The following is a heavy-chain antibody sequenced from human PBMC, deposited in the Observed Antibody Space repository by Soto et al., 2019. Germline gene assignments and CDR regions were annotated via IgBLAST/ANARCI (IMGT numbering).Heavy chain of an antibody. CDR2: IFYSGST. Sequence: QLQLQESGPGLVKPSETLSLTCTVSGGSISSSSYYWGWIRQPPGKGLEWIGSIFYSGSTYYNPSLKSRVTISVDTSKNQCSLKLSSVTAADTAVYYCARVTLSSSWSKNWFDPWGQGTLVTVSS. CDR1: GGSISSSSYY. V-gene: IGHV4-39*01. J-gene: IGHJ5*02. D-gene: IGHD6-13*01. CDR3: ARVTLSSSWSKNWFDP.